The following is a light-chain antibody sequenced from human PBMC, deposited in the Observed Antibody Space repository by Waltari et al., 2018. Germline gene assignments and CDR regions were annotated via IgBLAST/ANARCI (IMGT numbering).Light chain of an antibody. CDR1: SSDIGFYNF. V-gene: IGLV2-11*01. J-gene: IGLJ3*02. CDR2: DVY. Sequence: QSALTQPPSASGSPGQSVTISCTGPSSDIGFYNFVSWYPQHPGKAPRLMIYDVYKRPSGVPDRFSGSKSGNTASLTISGLQFADDSHYFCCSYAGYFTWVFGGGTKLTVL. CDR3: CSYAGYFTWV.